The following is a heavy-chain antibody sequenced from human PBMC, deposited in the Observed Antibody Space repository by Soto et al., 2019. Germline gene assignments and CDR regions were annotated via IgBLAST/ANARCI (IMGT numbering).Heavy chain of an antibody. CDR2: INHSGST. J-gene: IGHJ4*02. CDR3: ASGGRVWLVAATGYFDY. D-gene: IGHD2-15*01. V-gene: IGHV4-34*01. CDR1: GGSFSGYY. Sequence: SETLSLTCAVYGGSFSGYYWSWIRQPPGKGLEWIGEINHSGSTNYNPSLKSRVTISVDTSKNQFSLKLSSVTAADTAVYYCASGGRVWLVAATGYFDYWGQGTLVTISS.